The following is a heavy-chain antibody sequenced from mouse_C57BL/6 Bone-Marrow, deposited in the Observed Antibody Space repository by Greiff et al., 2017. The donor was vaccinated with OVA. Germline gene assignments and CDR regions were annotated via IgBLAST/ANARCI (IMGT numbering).Heavy chain of an antibody. J-gene: IGHJ4*01. CDR3: VRQEAFITTVVAPYYAMDY. CDR2: IRSKSNNYAT. CDR1: GFSFNTYA. D-gene: IGHD1-1*01. Sequence: EVQVVESGGGLVQPKGSLKLSCAASGFSFNTYAMNWVRQAPGKGLEWVARIRSKSNNYATYYADSVKDRFTISRDDSESMLYLQMNNLKTEDTAMYYCVRQEAFITTVVAPYYAMDYWGQGTSVTVSS. V-gene: IGHV10-1*01.